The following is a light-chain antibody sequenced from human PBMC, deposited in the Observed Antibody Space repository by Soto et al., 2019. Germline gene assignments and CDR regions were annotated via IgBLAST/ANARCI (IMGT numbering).Light chain of an antibody. CDR3: CSYAGSSTRM. V-gene: IGLV2-23*01. J-gene: IGLJ3*02. CDR1: SSDVGSYNL. CDR2: EGS. Sequence: QSALTRPASVSGSPGQSITISCTGTSSDVGSYNLVSWYQQHPGKAPKLMIYEGSKRPSGVSNRFSGSKSGNTASLTISGLQAEDEADYYCCSYAGSSTRMFGGGTKLTVL.